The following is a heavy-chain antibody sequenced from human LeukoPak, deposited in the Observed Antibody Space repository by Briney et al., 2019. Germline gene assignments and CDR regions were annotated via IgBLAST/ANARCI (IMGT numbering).Heavy chain of an antibody. Sequence: ASVKVSCKTSGYTFTSYGISWVRQAPGQGLEWMGWISAYNGNTNYAQKLQGRVTMTTDTSTSTAYMELRSLRSDDTAMYYCTRDRVRFPIDYWGQGTLVTVSS. J-gene: IGHJ4*02. CDR2: ISAYNGNT. CDR3: TRDRVRFPIDY. V-gene: IGHV1-18*01. CDR1: GYTFTSYG. D-gene: IGHD3-10*01.